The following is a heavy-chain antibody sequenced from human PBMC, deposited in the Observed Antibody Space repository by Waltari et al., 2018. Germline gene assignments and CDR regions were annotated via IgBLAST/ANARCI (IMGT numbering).Heavy chain of an antibody. CDR3: AKGFLEWLVTDY. J-gene: IGHJ4*02. CDR2: IYSGGST. CDR1: GFTFSSYA. D-gene: IGHD3-3*01. Sequence: EVQLLESGGGLVQPGGSLRLSCAASGFTFSSYAMSWVRQAPGKGLEWVSVIYSGGSTYYADSVKGRFTISRDNSKNTLYLQMNSLRAEDTAVYYCAKGFLEWLVTDYWGQGTLVTVSS. V-gene: IGHV3-23*03.